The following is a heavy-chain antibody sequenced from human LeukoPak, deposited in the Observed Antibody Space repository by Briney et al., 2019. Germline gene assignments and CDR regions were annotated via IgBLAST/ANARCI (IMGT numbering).Heavy chain of an antibody. CDR2: IYYSGST. V-gene: IGHV4-59*08. J-gene: IGHJ5*02. Sequence: SETLSLTCTVSGGSISSYYWSWIRQPPGKGLEWIGYIYYSGSTNYNPSLKSRVTISVDTSKNQFSLKLSSVTAADTAVYYCARHSRSDRFDPWGQGTLVTVSS. CDR3: ARHSRSDRFDP. CDR1: GGSISSYY.